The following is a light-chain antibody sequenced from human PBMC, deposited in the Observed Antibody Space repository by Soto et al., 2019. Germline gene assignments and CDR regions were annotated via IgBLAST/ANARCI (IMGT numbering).Light chain of an antibody. CDR1: QSISTW. V-gene: IGKV1-5*01. CDR2: DAS. J-gene: IGKJ1*01. Sequence: DTQMTQSPSTLSASIGDRVTITCRASQSISTWLAWYQQKPGKAPKLLIYDASSLQSGVPSRFSGSASGTEFTLTISSLQPDDFATYYCQQYNSYSQTFGQGTKVDIK. CDR3: QQYNSYSQT.